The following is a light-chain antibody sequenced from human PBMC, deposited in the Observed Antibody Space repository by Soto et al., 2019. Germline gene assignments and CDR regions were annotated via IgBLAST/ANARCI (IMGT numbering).Light chain of an antibody. CDR1: QSVTSSY. Sequence: EIVLTQSPGTLSLSPGERATLSCRASQSVTSSYLAWYQQKPGQAPRLXXYGASSRANGIPDRFSGSGSGTDLTLTISRLEPEDFAVYYCQQYGSSPTLSFGGGTKVDIK. CDR3: QQYGSSPTLS. CDR2: GAS. V-gene: IGKV3-20*01. J-gene: IGKJ4*01.